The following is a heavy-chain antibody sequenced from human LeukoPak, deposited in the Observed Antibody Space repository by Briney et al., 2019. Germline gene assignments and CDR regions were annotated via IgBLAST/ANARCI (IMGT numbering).Heavy chain of an antibody. J-gene: IGHJ4*02. CDR2: MNPNSGNT. D-gene: IGHD4-17*01. V-gene: IGHV1-8*01. Sequence: GASVKVSRKASGYTFTSYDINWVRQATGQGLEWMGWMNPNSGNTGYAQKFQGRVTMTRNTSISTAYMELSSLRSEDTAVYYCARSHPLRYEVTTWGLIDYWGQGTLVTVSS. CDR3: ARSHPLRYEVTTWGLIDY. CDR1: GYTFTSYD.